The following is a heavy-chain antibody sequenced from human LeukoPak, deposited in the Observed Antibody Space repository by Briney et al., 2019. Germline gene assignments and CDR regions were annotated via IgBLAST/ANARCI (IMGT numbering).Heavy chain of an antibody. Sequence: SETLSLTCAVYGGSFSGYYWSWIRQPPGKGLEWIGEINHSGSTNYNPSLKSRVTISVDTSKNQFSLKLSSVTAADTAVYYCARLYYYDRMFDPWGQGTLVTVSS. J-gene: IGHJ5*02. CDR1: GGSFSGYY. V-gene: IGHV4-34*01. CDR3: ARLYYYDRMFDP. CDR2: INHSGST. D-gene: IGHD3-22*01.